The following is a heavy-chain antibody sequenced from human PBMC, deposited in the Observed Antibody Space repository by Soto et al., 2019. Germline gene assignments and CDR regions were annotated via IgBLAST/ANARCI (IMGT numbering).Heavy chain of an antibody. CDR1: GFTFSSYA. CDR3: AKRSSSSTFDY. Sequence: EVQLLEAGGDLVQPGESLRLSCAASGFTFSSYAMSWVRQAPGKGLEWVSVISGSDDSTYYADSVKGRFTISRDNSKNTLYLQMNSRRVEDTAVYYCAKRSSSSTFDYWGQGTLVTVSS. D-gene: IGHD6-6*01. CDR2: ISGSDDST. J-gene: IGHJ4*02. V-gene: IGHV3-23*01.